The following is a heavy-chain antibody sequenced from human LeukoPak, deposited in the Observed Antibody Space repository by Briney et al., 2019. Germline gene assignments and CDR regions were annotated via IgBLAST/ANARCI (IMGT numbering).Heavy chain of an antibody. CDR3: ARYHPENYYDSSGSAFDY. V-gene: IGHV4-39*01. J-gene: IGHJ4*02. CDR1: GGSISSSSYY. Sequence: SETLSLTCTVSGGSISSSSYYWGWIRQPPGKGLEWIGSIYYSGSTYYNPSLKSRVTISVDTSKNQFSLKLSSVTAADTAVYYCARYHPENYYDSSGSAFDYWGQGTLVTVSS. D-gene: IGHD3-22*01. CDR2: IYYSGST.